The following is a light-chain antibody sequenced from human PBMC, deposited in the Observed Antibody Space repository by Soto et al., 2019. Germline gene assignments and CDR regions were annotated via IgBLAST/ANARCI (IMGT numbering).Light chain of an antibody. CDR1: QGISSY. Sequence: IQLTQSPSSLSASVGDRVTITCRASQGISSYLAWYQQKPGKAPKLLIFPASTLQSGVPSRFSGSGSGTEFTLTISSLQPDDFATYYCQQYDSYWMFGQGTKVDI. CDR2: PAS. J-gene: IGKJ1*01. V-gene: IGKV1-9*01. CDR3: QQYDSYWM.